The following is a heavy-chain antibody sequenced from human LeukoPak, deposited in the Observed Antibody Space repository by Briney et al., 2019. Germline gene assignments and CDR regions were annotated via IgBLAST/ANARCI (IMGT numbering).Heavy chain of an antibody. J-gene: IGHJ4*02. Sequence: SQTLSLTCAISGDXLSSDSVAWYWIRQSPSRGLEWLGRTYFRAEWSFDYAVSVKSRITINPDTVKNQFSLQLNSVTPEDTAVYYCAREGALGIAGGLDYWGQGTLVAVSS. D-gene: IGHD7-27*01. CDR1: GDXLSSDSVA. CDR3: AREGALGIAGGLDY. CDR2: TYFRAEWSF. V-gene: IGHV6-1*01.